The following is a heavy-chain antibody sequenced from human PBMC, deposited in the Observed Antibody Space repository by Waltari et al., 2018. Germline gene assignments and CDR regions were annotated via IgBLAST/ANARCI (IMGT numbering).Heavy chain of an antibody. Sequence: QVQLQESGPGLVKPSETLSLTCTVSGGSISSYYWSWIRQPAGKGLEWIGRIYTSGSTNYNPALKSRVTMSVDTSKNQFSLKLSSVTAADTAVYDCARDRPRVASSTDNWFDPWGQGTLVTVSS. CDR1: GGSISSYY. CDR3: ARDRPRVASSTDNWFDP. V-gene: IGHV4-4*07. D-gene: IGHD6-13*01. CDR2: IYTSGST. J-gene: IGHJ5*02.